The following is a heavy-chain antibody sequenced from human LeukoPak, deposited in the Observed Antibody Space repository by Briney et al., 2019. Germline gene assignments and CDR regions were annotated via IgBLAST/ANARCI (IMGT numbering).Heavy chain of an antibody. CDR1: GFTFSSHG. CDR3: AKDDDWGRYKH. CDR2: ISPSGGIT. D-gene: IGHD3-16*01. V-gene: IGHV3-23*01. J-gene: IGHJ1*01. Sequence: GGSLRLSCTASGFTFSSHGMNWVRQAPGKGLEWVSGISPSGGITYYTDSVKGRFTISRDNSKNTQSLQMNSLRAEDTAVYYCAKDDDWGRYKHWGQGTLVTVSS.